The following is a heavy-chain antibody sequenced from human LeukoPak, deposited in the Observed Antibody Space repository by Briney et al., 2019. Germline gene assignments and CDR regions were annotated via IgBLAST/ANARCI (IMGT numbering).Heavy chain of an antibody. Sequence: SETLSLTCTVSGGTISSGSYYWSWIRQPAGKGLERIGRIYTSGSTNYNLSLKSRVTISVDTSKNQFSLKLSSVTAADTAVYYCARDTAAATYYYYGMDVWGQGTTVTVSS. V-gene: IGHV4-61*02. CDR1: GGTISSGSYY. D-gene: IGHD6-13*01. CDR2: IYTSGST. CDR3: ARDTAAATYYYYGMDV. J-gene: IGHJ6*02.